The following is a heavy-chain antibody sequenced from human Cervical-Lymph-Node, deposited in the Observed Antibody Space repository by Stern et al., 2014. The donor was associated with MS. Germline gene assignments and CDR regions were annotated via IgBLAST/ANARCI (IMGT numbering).Heavy chain of an antibody. J-gene: IGHJ3*02. D-gene: IGHD2-15*01. CDR1: GYTFSNYW. V-gene: IGHV5-51*03. CDR3: ARRSGHRGAFDI. CDR2: VYPGDSYT. Sequence: EVQLVESGAEVKKPGESLKISCKGSGYTFSNYWIGWVRQMPGKGLEWMGVVYPGDSYTRYSPSFQGQVTISADKSIDTAYLQWTGLKASDTAMYYCARRSGHRGAFDIWGQGTMVTVSS.